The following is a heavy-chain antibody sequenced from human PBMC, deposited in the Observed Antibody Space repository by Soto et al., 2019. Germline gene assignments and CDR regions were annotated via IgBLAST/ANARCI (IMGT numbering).Heavy chain of an antibody. Sequence: ASVKVSCKASGYTFTSYARHWVRQAPGQRLEWMGWINAGNGNTKYSQKFQGRVTITRDTSASTAYMELSSLRSEDTAVYYCAKSSLWFGEPHLNWFDPWGQRTLVTVSS. CDR2: INAGNGNT. V-gene: IGHV1-3*01. J-gene: IGHJ5*02. CDR3: AKSSLWFGEPHLNWFDP. D-gene: IGHD3-10*01. CDR1: GYTFTSYA.